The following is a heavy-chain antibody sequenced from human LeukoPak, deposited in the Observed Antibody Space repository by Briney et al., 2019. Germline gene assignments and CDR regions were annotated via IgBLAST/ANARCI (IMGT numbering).Heavy chain of an antibody. J-gene: IGHJ5*02. CDR1: GFTLSSYS. Sequence: GGSLRLSCAASGFTLSSYSMNWVRQAPGKGLEWVSSISSSSSYIYYADSVKGRFTISRDNAKNSLYLQMNSLRAEDTAVYYCARAPSDSSGYYEYNWFDPWGQGTLVTVSS. D-gene: IGHD3-22*01. CDR3: ARAPSDSSGYYEYNWFDP. CDR2: ISSSSSYI. V-gene: IGHV3-21*01.